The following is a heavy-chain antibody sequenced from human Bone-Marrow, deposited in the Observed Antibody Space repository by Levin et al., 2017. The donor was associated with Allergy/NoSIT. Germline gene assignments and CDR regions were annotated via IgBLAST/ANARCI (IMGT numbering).Heavy chain of an antibody. CDR2: IYYSGST. D-gene: IGHD5-12*01. Sequence: SETLSLTCSVSGASVSSGNYHWSWIRQTPGKGLEWIGYIYYSGSTYYNPSLESRVIISRDTSKNQFSLKVRSVTAADTAVYYCARTGGYPGARYFDYWGQGTLVPVSS. CDR3: ARTGGYPGARYFDY. CDR1: GASVSSGNYH. J-gene: IGHJ4*02. V-gene: IGHV4-30-4*01.